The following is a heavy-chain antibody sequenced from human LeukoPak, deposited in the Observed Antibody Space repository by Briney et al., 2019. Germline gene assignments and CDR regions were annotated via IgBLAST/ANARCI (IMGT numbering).Heavy chain of an antibody. V-gene: IGHV4-61*02. CDR3: ARLSRVRFGELFYYYYMDV. D-gene: IGHD3-10*01. CDR2: IYTSGST. CDR1: GGSISSGSYY. Sequence: PSETLSLTCTVSGGSISSGSYYWSWIRQPAGKGLEWIGRIYTSGSTNYNPSLKSRVTISVDTSKNQFSLKLSSVTAADTAVYYCARLSRVRFGELFYYYYMDVWGKGTTVTISS. J-gene: IGHJ6*03.